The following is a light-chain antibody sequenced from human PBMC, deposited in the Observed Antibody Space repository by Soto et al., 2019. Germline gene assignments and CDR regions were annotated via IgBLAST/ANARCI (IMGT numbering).Light chain of an antibody. CDR3: SSYTTSNTVV. CDR1: SSDVGGYNH. CDR2: DVG. J-gene: IGLJ2*01. Sequence: QSALTQPASVSGSPGQSITISCTGTSSDVGGYNHVSWYQQHPGKAPKLMIYDVGDRPSGVSNRFSASKSGNTASLTISGLQTEDEGDYYCSSYTTSNTVVFGGGTKLTVL. V-gene: IGLV2-14*01.